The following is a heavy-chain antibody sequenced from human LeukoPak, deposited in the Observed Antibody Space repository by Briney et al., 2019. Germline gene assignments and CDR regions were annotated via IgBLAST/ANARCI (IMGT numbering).Heavy chain of an antibody. CDR2: IYYSGST. CDR3: AKVKQQLAPYDAFDI. D-gene: IGHD6-13*01. V-gene: IGHV4-59*01. J-gene: IGHJ3*02. CDR1: GGSISSYY. Sequence: SETLSVTCTVSGGSISSYYWSWIRQPPGKGLEWIGYIYYSGSTNYNPSLKSRVTISVDTSKNQFSLKLSSVTAADTAVYYCAKVKQQLAPYDAFDIWGQGTMVTVSS.